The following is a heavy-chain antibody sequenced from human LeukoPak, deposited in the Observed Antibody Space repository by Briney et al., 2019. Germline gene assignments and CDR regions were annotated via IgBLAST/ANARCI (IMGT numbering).Heavy chain of an antibody. CDR2: IYYSGST. Sequence: PSETLSLTCTVSGGSVSSGSYYWSWIRQPPGKGLEWIGYIYYSGSTNYNPSLKSRVTISVDTSKNQFSLKLSSVTAADTAVYYCVSGPPRGDYYYGMDVWGQGTTVTVSS. CDR1: GGSVSSGSYY. J-gene: IGHJ6*02. D-gene: IGHD3-10*01. CDR3: VSGPPRGDYYYGMDV. V-gene: IGHV4-61*01.